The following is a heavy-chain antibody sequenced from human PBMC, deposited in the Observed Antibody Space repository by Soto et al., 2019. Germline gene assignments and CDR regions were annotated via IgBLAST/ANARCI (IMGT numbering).Heavy chain of an antibody. CDR3: ARVNYYGSGDQLYYYYMDV. D-gene: IGHD3-10*01. CDR1: GGTFSGYD. CDR2: INHSGST. V-gene: IGHV4-34*01. Sequence: SETLSLTYAVYGGTFSGYDWRWIRKPPGKGLEWIGEINHSGSTNYNPSLKSRVTIPVDTSKNQFSLKLSSVTAADTAVYYCARVNYYGSGDQLYYYYMDVWGKGTTVTVSS. J-gene: IGHJ6*03.